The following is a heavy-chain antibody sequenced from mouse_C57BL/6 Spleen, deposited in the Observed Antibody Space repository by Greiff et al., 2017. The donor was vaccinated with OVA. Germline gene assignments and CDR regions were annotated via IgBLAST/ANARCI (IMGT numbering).Heavy chain of an antibody. Sequence: QFQLQQPGTELVKPGAPVKLSCKASGYTFPSYWMHWVKRRPGQGLEWMGNINPSNGGTNNNEKFKSKATLPVDKSSRTAYMQLSSLTSEDSAVYYCARSGGAYWGQGTLVTVSA. CDR2: INPSNGGT. CDR3: ARSGGAY. J-gene: IGHJ3*01. V-gene: IGHV1-53*01. CDR1: GYTFPSYW.